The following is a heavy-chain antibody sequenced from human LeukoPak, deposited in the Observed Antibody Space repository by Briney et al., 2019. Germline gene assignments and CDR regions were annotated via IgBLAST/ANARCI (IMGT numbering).Heavy chain of an antibody. CDR1: GFTFSSYT. CDR2: ISSSSTYI. V-gene: IGHV3-21*01. J-gene: IGHJ4*02. D-gene: IGHD3-10*01. Sequence: GGSLKLSWAAFGFTFSSYTMNWVRQAPGKGLEWVSSISSSSTYIYYADSLKGRFTISRDNAKNSLYLQMNSLRAEDTAVYYCARLSYGSGSFDYWGQGTLVTVSS. CDR3: ARLSYGSGSFDY.